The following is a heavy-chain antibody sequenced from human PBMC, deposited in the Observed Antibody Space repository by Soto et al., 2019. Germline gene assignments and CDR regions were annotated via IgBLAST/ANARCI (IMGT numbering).Heavy chain of an antibody. D-gene: IGHD3-10*01. Sequence: EVQLLESGGGLVQVGGSLRLSCVGSGFGFDGYAMSWVRQAPGKGLEWVSGIGSSGGAIVYADSVRGRFTISRDNSRNALYLHMNSLRAGDTAVYYCAKALWFGESSHYFDYWGQGTLVTVSS. CDR3: AKALWFGESSHYFDY. J-gene: IGHJ4*02. CDR2: IGSSGGAI. V-gene: IGHV3-23*01. CDR1: GFGFDGYA.